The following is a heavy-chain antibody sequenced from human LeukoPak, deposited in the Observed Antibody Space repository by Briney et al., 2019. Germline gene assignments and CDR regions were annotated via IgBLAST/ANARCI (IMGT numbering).Heavy chain of an antibody. CDR3: ATSSSWYSGDY. CDR1: GFTFSSYS. CDR2: ISSSSYI. D-gene: IGHD6-13*01. J-gene: IGHJ4*02. V-gene: IGHV3-21*01. Sequence: GGSLRLSCAASGFTFSSYSMNWVRQAPGKGLEWVSSISSSSYIYYADSVKGRFTISRDNAKNSLYLQMNSLRAEDTAVYYCATSSSWYSGDYWGQGTLVTVSS.